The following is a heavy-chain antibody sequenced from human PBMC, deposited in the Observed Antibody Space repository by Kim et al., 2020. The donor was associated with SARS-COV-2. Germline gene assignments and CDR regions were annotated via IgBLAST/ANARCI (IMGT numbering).Heavy chain of an antibody. D-gene: IGHD2-15*01. V-gene: IGHV4-39*01. Sequence: SETLSLTCTVSGGSISSSSYYWGWIRQPPGKGLEWIGSIYYSGSTYYNPSLKSRVTISVDTSKNQFSLKLSSVTAADTAVYYCARHEGHGGTVVTEPWGQGTLVTVSS. CDR3: ARHEGHGGTVVTEP. CDR2: IYYSGST. J-gene: IGHJ5*02. CDR1: GGSISSSSYY.